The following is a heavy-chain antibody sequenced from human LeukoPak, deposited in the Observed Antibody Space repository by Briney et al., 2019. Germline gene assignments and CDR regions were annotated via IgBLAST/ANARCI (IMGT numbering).Heavy chain of an antibody. CDR2: ISSSSSYI. V-gene: IGHV3-21*01. CDR1: GFTFSSYS. J-gene: IGHJ4*02. Sequence: SGGSLRLSCAASGFTFSSYSMNWVRQAPGKGLEWVLSISSSSSYIYYAHSVKGRFTIPRDNAKNSLDLQMNSLRAGDTAVYYCARLSSRDTGGLFDYWGQGTLVTVSS. CDR3: ARLSSRDTGGLFDY. D-gene: IGHD6-13*01.